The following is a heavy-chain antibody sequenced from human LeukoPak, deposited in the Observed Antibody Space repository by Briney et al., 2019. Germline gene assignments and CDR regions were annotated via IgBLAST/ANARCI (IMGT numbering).Heavy chain of an antibody. CDR1: GGSISGSSYY. V-gene: IGHV4-39*07. D-gene: IGHD1-26*01. CDR3: ARGLSGGGATPWNDY. Sequence: PSETLSLTCTVSGGSISGSSYYWGWIRQPPGKGLEWIGEINHSGSTNYNPSLKSRVTISVDTSKNQFSLKLSSVTAADTAVYYCARGLSGGGATPWNDYWGQGTLVTVSS. J-gene: IGHJ4*02. CDR2: INHSGST.